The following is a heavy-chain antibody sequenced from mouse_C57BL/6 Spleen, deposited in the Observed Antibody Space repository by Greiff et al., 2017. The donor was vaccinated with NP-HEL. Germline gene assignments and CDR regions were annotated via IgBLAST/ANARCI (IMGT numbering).Heavy chain of an antibody. CDR2: ISGGGGNT. V-gene: IGHV5-9*01. D-gene: IGHD2-1*01. CDR3: ASLYGNFYFDY. Sequence: EVQLVESGGGLVKPGGSLKLSCAASGFTFSSYTMSWVRQTPEKRLEWVATISGGGGNTYYPDNAKNTLYLQMSSLRSEDTALYYCASLYGNFYFDYWGQGTTLTVSS. CDR1: GFTFSSYT. J-gene: IGHJ2*01.